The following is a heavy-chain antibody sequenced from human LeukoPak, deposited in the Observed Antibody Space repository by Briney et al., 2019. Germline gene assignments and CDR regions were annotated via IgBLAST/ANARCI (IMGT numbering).Heavy chain of an antibody. CDR2: RSAYNGNT. V-gene: IGHV1-18*01. Sequence: ASVKVSCKASGYTFTNYGITWVRQAPGQGLEWMGWRSAYNGNTKYAQTLQGRVTMTTDTSTSTAYMELRSLRSDDTAVYYCARALTRYCSSTSCYAVYWFDPWGQGTLVTVSS. J-gene: IGHJ5*02. CDR1: GYTFTNYG. CDR3: ARALTRYCSSTSCYAVYWFDP. D-gene: IGHD2-2*01.